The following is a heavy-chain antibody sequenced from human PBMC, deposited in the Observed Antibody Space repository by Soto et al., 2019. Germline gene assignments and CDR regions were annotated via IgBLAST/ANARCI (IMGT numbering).Heavy chain of an antibody. CDR3: AKDIAAAGTYYYYYGMDV. CDR1: GFTFSSYG. CDR2: ISYDGSNK. Sequence: GGSLRLSCAASGFTFSSYGMHWVRQAPGKGLEWVAVISYDGSNKYYADSVEGRFTISRDNSKNTLYLQMNSLRAEDTAVYYCAKDIAAAGTYYYYYGMDVWGQGTTVTVSS. D-gene: IGHD6-13*01. J-gene: IGHJ6*02. V-gene: IGHV3-30*18.